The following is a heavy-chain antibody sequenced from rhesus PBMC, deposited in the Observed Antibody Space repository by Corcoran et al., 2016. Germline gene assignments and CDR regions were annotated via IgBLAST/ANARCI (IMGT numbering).Heavy chain of an antibody. V-gene: IGHV4-73*01. CDR3: ARSEMAVF. J-gene: IGHJ4*01. CDR1: GGSISGYSY. Sequence: QVQLQQWGEGLVKPSETLSLTCAVYGGSISGYSYWSWIRQPPGKGLEWIGYIYGNSASTNSNPSLNNRGTISKETAKNQFSLKLSSVTAADTAVYYCARSEMAVFWGQGVLVTVSS. CDR2: IYGNSAST. D-gene: IGHD5-24*01.